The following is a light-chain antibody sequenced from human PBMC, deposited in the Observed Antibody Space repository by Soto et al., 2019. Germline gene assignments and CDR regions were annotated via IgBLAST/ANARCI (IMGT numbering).Light chain of an antibody. V-gene: IGKV3-20*01. CDR3: QQYGEA. J-gene: IGKJ1*01. CDR2: GAS. Sequence: EIVLTQSPGTLSLSPGERATLSCRASQSVSSSYLAWYQQKPGQAPGLLIYGASSRATGIPDRFSGSGSGTYCTLTISRLEAEEFAVYYCQQYGEAFGQGTKVEIK. CDR1: QSVSSSY.